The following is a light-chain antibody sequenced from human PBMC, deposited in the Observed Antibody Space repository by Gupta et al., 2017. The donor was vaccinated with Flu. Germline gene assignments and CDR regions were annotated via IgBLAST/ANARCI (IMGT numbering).Light chain of an antibody. CDR2: DAS. V-gene: IGKV3-15*01. J-gene: IGKJ2*01. Sequence: EIVMTQSPANLSVSPGERATLSCRASENIKTNVAWYKQKAGEAPRLLIYDASTRATTVPARFGDSGCGTEFTIHISSRQSEDVAVYFCQQDKNWPPYTFGQGTKVEI. CDR1: ENIKTN. CDR3: QQDKNWPPYT.